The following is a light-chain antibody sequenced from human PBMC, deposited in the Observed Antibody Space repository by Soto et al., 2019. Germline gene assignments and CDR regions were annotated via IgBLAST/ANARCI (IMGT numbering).Light chain of an antibody. V-gene: IGKV1-33*01. Sequence: EIQMTQSPSSLSASVGDRVTITCQASQDISRYLSWHQQKPGKAPQLLIHDASNLEPGVPSRFTGSGSGTDFAFSISSLQPEDFGTYFCQQYDNLPYTFGQGTRLEIK. CDR3: QQYDNLPYT. CDR2: DAS. J-gene: IGKJ2*01. CDR1: QDISRY.